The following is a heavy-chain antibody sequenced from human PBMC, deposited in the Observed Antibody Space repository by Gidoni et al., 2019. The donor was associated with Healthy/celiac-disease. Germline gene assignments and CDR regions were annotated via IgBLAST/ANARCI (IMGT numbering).Heavy chain of an antibody. CDR2: IETAGDT. Sequence: EVQLVESGGGLVQPGGSLRLSCAASGFTFSSYDMHWVRQATGKGLEWVAAIETAGDTYYPGSVKGRFTISRENAKDSLYLQMNSLGAGDTAVYYCARGPPFDLWGRGTLVTVSS. CDR1: GFTFSSYD. CDR3: ARGPPFDL. J-gene: IGHJ2*01. V-gene: IGHV3-13*01.